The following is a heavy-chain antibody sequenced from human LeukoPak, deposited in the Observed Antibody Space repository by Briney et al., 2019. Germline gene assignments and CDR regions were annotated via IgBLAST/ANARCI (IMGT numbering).Heavy chain of an antibody. CDR3: AKVDVEVRFLEWLSHYDYYFDY. CDR1: GFTFSSYG. J-gene: IGHJ4*02. Sequence: GGSLRLSCAASGFTFSSYGMHWVRQAPGKGLAWVAVISYDGSNKYYADSVKGRFTISRDNSKNTLYLQMNSLRAEDTAVYYCAKVDVEVRFLEWLSHYDYYFDYWGQGTLVTVSS. D-gene: IGHD3-3*01. V-gene: IGHV3-30*18. CDR2: ISYDGSNK.